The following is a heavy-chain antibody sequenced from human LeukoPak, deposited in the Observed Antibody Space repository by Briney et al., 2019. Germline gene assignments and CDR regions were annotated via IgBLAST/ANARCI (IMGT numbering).Heavy chain of an antibody. D-gene: IGHD5-12*01. J-gene: IGHJ3*02. V-gene: IGHV3-11*01. CDR2: ISSSGSTI. CDR1: GFTFNDYY. Sequence: GGSLRLSCAASGFTFNDYYMSWIRQAPGKGLEWVSYISSSGSTIYYADSVKGRFTISRDNAKNSLYLQMNSLRAEDTAVYYCARDMRSGYDPDAFDIWGQGTMVTVSS. CDR3: ARDMRSGYDPDAFDI.